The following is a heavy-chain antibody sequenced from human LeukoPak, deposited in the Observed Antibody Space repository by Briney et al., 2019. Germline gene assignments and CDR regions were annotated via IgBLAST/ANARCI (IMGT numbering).Heavy chain of an antibody. CDR2: IIPIFGTA. V-gene: IGHV1-69*05. CDR3: ARGTVDTAMVYYFDY. D-gene: IGHD5-18*01. Sequence: GASVKVSCKASGGTFSSYAISWVRQATGQGLDWMGGIIPIFGTANYAQKFQGRVTITTDESTSTAYMELSSLRSEDTAVYYCARGTVDTAMVYYFDYWGQGTLVTVSS. CDR1: GGTFSSYA. J-gene: IGHJ4*02.